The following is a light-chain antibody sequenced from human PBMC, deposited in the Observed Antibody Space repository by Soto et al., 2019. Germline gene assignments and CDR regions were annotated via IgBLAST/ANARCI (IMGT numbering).Light chain of an antibody. J-gene: IGLJ3*02. V-gene: IGLV2-14*01. CDR3: GSSTSNSTTRV. Sequence: QSALTQPASVSGSPGQSITISCTRTSSYVGGHKYDSWYQQHPGKAPKLIIYEVSNRPSWISNRFSGSKSGNTASLTSSGLAAEDEATSHCGSSTSNSTTRVFGGGTKLTVL. CDR1: SSYVGGHKY. CDR2: EVS.